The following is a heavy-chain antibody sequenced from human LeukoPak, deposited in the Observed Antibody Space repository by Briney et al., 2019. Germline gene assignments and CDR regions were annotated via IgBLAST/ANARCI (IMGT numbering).Heavy chain of an antibody. Sequence: GGSLRLSCAASGFTVITNDMTWVRQAPGKGLEWVSVLYSDGNTKYADSVQGRFTISRDNSKNTLYPEMNSLSPDDTAVHYCARGVEPLAANTLAYWGQGTLVTVSS. CDR2: LYSDGNT. J-gene: IGHJ4*02. D-gene: IGHD1-14*01. CDR1: GFTVITND. CDR3: ARGVEPLAANTLAY. V-gene: IGHV3-53*01.